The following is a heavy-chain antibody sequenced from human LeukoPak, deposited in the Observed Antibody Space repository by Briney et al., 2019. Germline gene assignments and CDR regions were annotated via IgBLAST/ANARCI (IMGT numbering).Heavy chain of an antibody. CDR3: TTGTRVVVIIY. Sequence: PGGSLRLSCAVSGITLSNYGMSWVRQAPGKGLEWVGRIKSKTDGGTTDYAAPVKGRFTISRDDSKNTLYLQMNSLKTEDTAVYYCTTGTRVVVIIYWGQGTLVTVSS. J-gene: IGHJ4*02. D-gene: IGHD3-22*01. CDR2: IKSKTDGGTT. V-gene: IGHV3-15*01. CDR1: GITLSNYG.